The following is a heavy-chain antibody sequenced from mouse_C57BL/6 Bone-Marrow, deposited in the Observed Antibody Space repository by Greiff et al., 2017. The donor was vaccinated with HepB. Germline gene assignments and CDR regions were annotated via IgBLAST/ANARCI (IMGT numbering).Heavy chain of an antibody. CDR1: GYAFSSSW. V-gene: IGHV1-82*01. CDR2: IYPGDGDT. D-gene: IGHD1-1*01. J-gene: IGHJ1*03. CDR3: ARRRAITTVVATKYFDV. Sequence: QVHVKQSGPELVKPGASVKISCKASGYAFSSSWMNWVKQRPGKGLEWIGRIYPGDGDTNYNGKFKGKATLTADKSSSTAYMQLSSLTSEDSAVYFCARRRAITTVVATKYFDVWGTGTTVTVSS.